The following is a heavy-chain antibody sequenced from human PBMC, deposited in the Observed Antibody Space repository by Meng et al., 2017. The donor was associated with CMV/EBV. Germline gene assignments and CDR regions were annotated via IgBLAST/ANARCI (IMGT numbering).Heavy chain of an antibody. D-gene: IGHD3-3*01. V-gene: IGHV3-21*01. Sequence: GESLKISCAASGFTFSSYSMNWVRQAPGTGLEWVSSISSSSSYIYYADSVKGRFTIARDNAKNSLYLQMNSLRAEDTAVYYCARGSPPGPVLRFLEWLLRAFDYWGQGTLVTVSS. CDR3: ARGSPPGPVLRFLEWLLRAFDY. J-gene: IGHJ4*02. CDR1: GFTFSSYS. CDR2: ISSSSSYI.